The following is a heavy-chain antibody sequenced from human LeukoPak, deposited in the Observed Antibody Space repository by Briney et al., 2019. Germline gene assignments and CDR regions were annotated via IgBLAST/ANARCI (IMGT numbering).Heavy chain of an antibody. CDR3: ARVELQVSLGLYYYYGMDV. CDR1: GFTFSSYE. J-gene: IGHJ6*02. Sequence: GGSLRLSCAASGFTFSSYEMNWVRQAPGKGLEWVSYISSSGRTIYYADSVKGRFTISRDNAKNSLYLQMNSLRAEDTAVYYCARVELQVSLGLYYYYGMDVWGQGTTVTVSS. D-gene: IGHD1-7*01. CDR2: ISSSGRTI. V-gene: IGHV3-48*03.